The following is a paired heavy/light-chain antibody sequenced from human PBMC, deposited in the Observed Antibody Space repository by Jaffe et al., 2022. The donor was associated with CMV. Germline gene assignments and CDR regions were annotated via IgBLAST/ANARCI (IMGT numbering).Heavy chain of an antibody. CDR3: AKDLSSFYDSSGYVFNV. V-gene: IGHV3-23*01. Sequence: EVQLLESGGGLVQPGGSLRLSCAASEFTFSNYAMSWVRQAPGKGLEWVSTISGTGSSTYYADSVEGRFTISRDNSKNTLYMEMNSLTAEDTALYYCAKDLSSFYDSSGYVFNVWGQGTMVTVSS. D-gene: IGHD3-22*01. CDR2: ISGTGSST. CDR1: EFTFSNYA. J-gene: IGHJ3*01.
Light chain of an antibody. CDR2: GAS. J-gene: IGKJ1*01. CDR1: QTINTK. CDR3: QQYYNRPRT. V-gene: IGKV3-15*01. Sequence: EIVMTQSPATLSVSPGERAILSCRASQTINTKLVWYQQKPGQAPRLLIYGASIRATGIPARFSGSGSGTEFTLTISSLQSEDFAVYYCQQYYNRPRTFGPGTKVDIK.